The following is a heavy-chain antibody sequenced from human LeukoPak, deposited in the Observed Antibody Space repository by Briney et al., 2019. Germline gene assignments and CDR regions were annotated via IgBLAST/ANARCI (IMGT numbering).Heavy chain of an antibody. CDR1: GFTLSSYG. V-gene: IGHV3-23*01. Sequence: GGSLRLSCAASGFTLSSYGMSWVRQAPGKGLEWVSAISGSGGSTYYADSVKGRFTISRDNSKNTLYLQMNSLRAEDTAVYYCARDQFGDNYSLSDPWGQGTLVTVSS. CDR2: ISGSGGST. D-gene: IGHD3-10*01. CDR3: ARDQFGDNYSLSDP. J-gene: IGHJ5*02.